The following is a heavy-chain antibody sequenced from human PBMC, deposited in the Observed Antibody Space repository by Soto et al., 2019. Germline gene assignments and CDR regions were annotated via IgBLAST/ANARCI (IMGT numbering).Heavy chain of an antibody. Sequence: QAVGSLRLSCAASGFTFSSYSMSWVRQAPGKGLEWVSGFRSGGDDDTTYYADSVRGRFTISRDNSKNTLFLQMNSLRAEDTAIYYCAKKVNSGSGSQFFDYWGQGTLVTVSS. D-gene: IGHD3-10*01. V-gene: IGHV3-23*01. CDR3: AKKVNSGSGSQFFDY. CDR1: GFTFSSYS. CDR2: FRSGGDDDTT. J-gene: IGHJ4*02.